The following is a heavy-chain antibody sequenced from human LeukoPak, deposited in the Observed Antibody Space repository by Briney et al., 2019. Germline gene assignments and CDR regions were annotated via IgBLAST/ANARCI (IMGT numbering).Heavy chain of an antibody. V-gene: IGHV3-21*01. CDR1: GFTFSSYS. D-gene: IGHD3-9*01. Sequence: GGSLRLSCAASGFTFSSYSMNWVRQAPGKGLEWVSSISSSSSYIYYADSVKGRFTISRDNAKNSLYLQMNSLRAEDTAVYYCARDQPKRPDWLLYPVFAFDIWGQGTMVTVSS. CDR3: ARDQPKRPDWLLYPVFAFDI. J-gene: IGHJ3*02. CDR2: ISSSSSYI.